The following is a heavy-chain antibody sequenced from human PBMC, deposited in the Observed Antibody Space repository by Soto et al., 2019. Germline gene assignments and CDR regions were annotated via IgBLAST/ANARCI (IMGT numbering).Heavy chain of an antibody. D-gene: IGHD3-3*01. CDR2: INGNNGNT. CDR3: ARDNQFLEGLLTSYFDI. Sequence: XSVKVSCKDSVYMFTCYAMQWVRRAPGQGLEWMGWINGNNGNTKYSQQFQGRVTFSRDTSANTAYMEVRSLRHEDTAVYYCARDNQFLEGLLTSYFDIWGQGTLVTVSS. V-gene: IGHV1-3*01. J-gene: IGHJ4*02. CDR1: VYMFTCYA.